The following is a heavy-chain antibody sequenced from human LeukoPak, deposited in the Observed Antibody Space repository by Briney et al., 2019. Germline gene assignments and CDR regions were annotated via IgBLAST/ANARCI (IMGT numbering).Heavy chain of an antibody. J-gene: IGHJ4*02. CDR3: TRMTTGHDY. V-gene: IGHV4-34*01. CDR1: GVSLNDYY. CDR2: INHSGYT. Sequence: PSETLSLTCAVSGVSLNDYYWSWVRQTPGRGLEWIGEINHSGYTNDSPSLKSRVTLSIDTSRKQFSLNLRPVTVADTGIYYCTRMTTGHDYWGQGTLVTVSS. D-gene: IGHD4-17*01.